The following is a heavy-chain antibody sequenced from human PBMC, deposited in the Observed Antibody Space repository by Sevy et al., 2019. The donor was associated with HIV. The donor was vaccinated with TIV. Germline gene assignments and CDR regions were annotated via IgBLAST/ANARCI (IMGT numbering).Heavy chain of an antibody. CDR1: GFTFSSYW. V-gene: IGHV3-7*01. Sequence: GGSLRLSCAASGFTFSSYWMSWVRQAPGKGLEWVANIKQDGSEKYYVDSVKGGFTISRDNAKNSLYLQMNSLRAEDTAVYYCARDWGYCSSTSCYMYYYYYGMDVWGQGTTVTVSS. CDR3: ARDWGYCSSTSCYMYYYYYGMDV. CDR2: IKQDGSEK. D-gene: IGHD2-2*02. J-gene: IGHJ6*02.